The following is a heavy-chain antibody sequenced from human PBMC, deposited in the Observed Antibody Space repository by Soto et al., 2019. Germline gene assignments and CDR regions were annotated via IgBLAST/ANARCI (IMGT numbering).Heavy chain of an antibody. D-gene: IGHD2-15*01. CDR3: ARDSGGGVVAATRYFQH. V-gene: IGHV3-48*01. J-gene: IGHJ1*01. CDR2: ISSSSSTI. CDR1: GFTFSSYS. Sequence: GGSLRLSCAASGFTFSSYSMNWVRQAPGKGLEWVSYISSSSSTIYYADSVKGRFTISRDNAKNSLYLQMNSLRAEDTAVYYCARDSGGGVVAATRYFQHWGQGTLVTVSS.